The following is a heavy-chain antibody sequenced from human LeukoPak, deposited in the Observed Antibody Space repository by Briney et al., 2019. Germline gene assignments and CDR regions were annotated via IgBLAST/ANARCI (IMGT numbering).Heavy chain of an antibody. V-gene: IGHV1-18*01. CDR2: ISAYTGNT. D-gene: IGHD6-13*01. CDR1: GYTFSSYG. Sequence: ASVKVSCKASGYTFSSYGITWVRQAPGQGLEWVGWISAYTGNTNYAQKLQGRVTMTTDTSTSTAYMELRSLRSDDTAVYYCARGPPGIAAAGTDYWGQGTLVTVSS. J-gene: IGHJ4*02. CDR3: ARGPPGIAAAGTDY.